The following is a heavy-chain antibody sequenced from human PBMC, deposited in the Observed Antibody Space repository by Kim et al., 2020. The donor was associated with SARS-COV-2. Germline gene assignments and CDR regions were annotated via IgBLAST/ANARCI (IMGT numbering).Heavy chain of an antibody. Sequence: GGSLRLSCEASGFNFNNYGMHWVRQAPGKGLEWVALMSYEGSKHYYADSVKGRFSISRDWSKNTLYLDMNTLKSEDTAVYYCAKRMGIFWLGQLLENWHFDLCGGGTLVTVSS. J-gene: IGHJ2*01. D-gene: IGHD3-10*01. CDR2: MSYEGSKH. CDR3: AKRMGIFWLGQLLENWHFDL. CDR1: GFNFNNYG. V-gene: IGHV3-30*18.